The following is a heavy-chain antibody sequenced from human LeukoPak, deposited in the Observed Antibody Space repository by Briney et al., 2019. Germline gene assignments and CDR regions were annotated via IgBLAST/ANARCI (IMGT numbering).Heavy chain of an antibody. J-gene: IGHJ4*02. CDR3: AKGELSSDAFYFDY. CDR2: ISGSGGST. V-gene: IGHV3-23*01. D-gene: IGHD1-7*01. CDR1: GFTFSSYA. Sequence: GGSLRLSCAASGFTFSSYAMSWVRQAPGKGLEWVSVISGSGGSTYYADSVKGRFTISRDNSKNTLYLRMNSLRAGDTAVYYCAKGELSSDAFYFDYWGQGALVTVSS.